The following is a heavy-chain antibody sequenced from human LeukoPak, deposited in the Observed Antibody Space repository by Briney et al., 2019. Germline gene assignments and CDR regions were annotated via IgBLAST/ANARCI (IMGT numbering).Heavy chain of an antibody. D-gene: IGHD3-22*01. CDR2: IFRTGST. Sequence: SETLSLTCGVSGYSVSTGYFWGWIRQTPGKGLEWIGNIFRTGSTHYNPSLKGRVTLSVDTSKNQLSLNVTSVTAADTAIYYCVRVVDDYDTANYYYYMDVWGKGTTVSVSS. CDR1: GYSVSTGYF. CDR3: VRVVDDYDTANYYYYMDV. J-gene: IGHJ6*03. V-gene: IGHV4-38-2*01.